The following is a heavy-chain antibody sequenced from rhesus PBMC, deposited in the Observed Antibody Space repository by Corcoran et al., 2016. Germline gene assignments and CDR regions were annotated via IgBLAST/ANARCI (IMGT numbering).Heavy chain of an antibody. CDR3: SRRYYGDY. Sequence: QVPLQESGPGLVKPSEPLSLTCAFSGGSISARSYCHLIRQPPGKGLEWFGNIYVAATYYNPSLQSRGTIEKDTSKSQWFLILSAVTAADTAVYYCSRRYYGDYWGQGVLVTVSS. D-gene: IGHD3-28*01. CDR2: IYVAAT. V-gene: IGHV4S9*01. J-gene: IGHJ4*01. CDR1: GGSISARSY.